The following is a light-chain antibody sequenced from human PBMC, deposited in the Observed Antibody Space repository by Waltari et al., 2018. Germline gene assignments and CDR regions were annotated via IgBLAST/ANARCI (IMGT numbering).Light chain of an antibody. CDR1: QRVSSY. CDR3: QQRRDWPIT. J-gene: IGKJ5*01. Sequence: DIVLTQSPASLSLSPGERATLSCRASQRVSSYLAWYQQKPGQAPRLLIYHASNRATGIQARFSGSGSGTDFTITISSLEPEDFVVYYCQQRRDWPITFGQGTRLEIK. V-gene: IGKV3-11*01. CDR2: HAS.